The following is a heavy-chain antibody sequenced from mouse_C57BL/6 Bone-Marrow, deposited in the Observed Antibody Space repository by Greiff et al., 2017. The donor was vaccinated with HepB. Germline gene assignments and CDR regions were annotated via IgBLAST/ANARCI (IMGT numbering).Heavy chain of an antibody. J-gene: IGHJ4*01. CDR3: ARGYGSSYDAMDY. D-gene: IGHD1-1*01. Sequence: VQLQQSMAELVRPGASVKLSCTASGFNIKNTYMHWVKQRPEQGLEWIGRIDPANGNTKYAPKFQGKATITADTSSNTAYLQLSSLTSEDTAIYYWARGYGSSYDAMDYWGQGTSVTVSS. V-gene: IGHV14-3*01. CDR1: GFNIKNTY. CDR2: IDPANGNT.